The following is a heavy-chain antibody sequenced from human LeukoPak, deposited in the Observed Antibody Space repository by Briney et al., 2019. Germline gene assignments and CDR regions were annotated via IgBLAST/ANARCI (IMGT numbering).Heavy chain of an antibody. D-gene: IGHD3-10*01. J-gene: IGHJ6*04. CDR1: GGSISSYY. Sequence: SETLSLTCTVSGGSISSYYWSWIRQPPGKGLEWIGYIYYSGSTNYNPSLKSRVTISVDTSKNQFPLKLSSVTAADTAVYYCARDVRSMVRGVNYYYGMDVWGKGTTVTVSS. CDR2: IYYSGST. V-gene: IGHV4-59*01. CDR3: ARDVRSMVRGVNYYYGMDV.